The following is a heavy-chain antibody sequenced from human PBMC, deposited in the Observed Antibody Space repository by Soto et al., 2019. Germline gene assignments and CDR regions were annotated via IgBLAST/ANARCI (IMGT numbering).Heavy chain of an antibody. CDR1: GGSISSYY. CDR2: IYYSGST. Sequence: QVQLQESGPGLVKPSETLSLTCTVSGGSISSYYWSWIRQPPGKGLEWIGYIYYSGSTNYNPSLQSRVTISVDTSKNQFSLKLSSVTAADTAVYYCARDRGYSGYDFGYWGQGPLVTVSS. J-gene: IGHJ4*02. V-gene: IGHV4-59*01. CDR3: ARDRGYSGYDFGY. D-gene: IGHD5-12*01.